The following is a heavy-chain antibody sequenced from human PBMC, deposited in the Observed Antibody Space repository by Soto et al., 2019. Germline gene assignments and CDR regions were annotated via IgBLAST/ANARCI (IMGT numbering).Heavy chain of an antibody. D-gene: IGHD3-9*01. Sequence: EVQLVESGGGLVQPGGSLRLSCAASGFTFSSYWMSWVRQAPGKGLEWVANIKQDGSEKHYVDSVKGRFTISRDNAKNSLYLQMNSLRAEDTAVYYCARVRYFDWFTIDYWGQGTLVTVSS. CDR3: ARVRYFDWFTIDY. V-gene: IGHV3-7*01. J-gene: IGHJ4*02. CDR2: IKQDGSEK. CDR1: GFTFSSYW.